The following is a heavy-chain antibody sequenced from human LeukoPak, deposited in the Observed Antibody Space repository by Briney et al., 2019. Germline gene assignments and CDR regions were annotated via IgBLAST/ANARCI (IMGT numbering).Heavy chain of an antibody. CDR3: AQGGYTTWFDP. V-gene: IGHV3-23*01. J-gene: IGHJ5*02. CDR1: GFTFREYS. D-gene: IGHD2-15*01. CDR2: IRSNGRDT. Sequence: GGSLRLSCAASGFTFREYSMSWVRQAPGKGLEWVSNIRSNGRDTYYIDSVKGRFTISRDNSKNTVYLEMNSLRAGDSAVYYCAQGGYTTWFDPWGQGTLVTVSS.